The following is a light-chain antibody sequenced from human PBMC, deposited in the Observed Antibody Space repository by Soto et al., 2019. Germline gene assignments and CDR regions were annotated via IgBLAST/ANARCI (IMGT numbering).Light chain of an antibody. J-gene: IGLJ2*01. CDR1: SSDIGGYHY. V-gene: IGLV2-14*03. CDR3: SSYTSGATQVV. Sequence: QSALTQPASVSGSPGQSITITCTGTSSDIGGYHYVSWYQHHSGQGPNLLIYDVSNRPSWISNRFSGSKSGNTASLTISGLLAEDEALYYCSSYTSGATQVVFGGGTKLTVL. CDR2: DVS.